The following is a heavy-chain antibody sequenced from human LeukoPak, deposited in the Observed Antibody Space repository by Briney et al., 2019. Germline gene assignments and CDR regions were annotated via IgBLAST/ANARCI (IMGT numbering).Heavy chain of an antibody. CDR1: AYSISSGYY. Sequence: SETLSLTCTVSAYSISSGYYWGWIRQPPGKGLEWIGSIYHSGSTNYNPSLKSRVTISVDTSKNQFSLKLSSVTAADTAVYYCARLARSMVRGVRQVGYYYYMDVWGKGTTVTISS. CDR2: IYHSGST. D-gene: IGHD3-10*01. J-gene: IGHJ6*03. CDR3: ARLARSMVRGVRQVGYYYYMDV. V-gene: IGHV4-38-2*02.